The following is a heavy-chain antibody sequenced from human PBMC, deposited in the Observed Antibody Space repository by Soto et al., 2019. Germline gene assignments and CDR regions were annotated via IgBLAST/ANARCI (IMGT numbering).Heavy chain of an antibody. CDR1: GGTFSSYA. CDR2: ISAYNGNT. J-gene: IGHJ6*02. Sequence: VKVSCKASGGTFSSYAISWVRQAPGQGLEWMGWISAYNGNTNYAQKLQGRVTMTTDTSTSTAYMELRSLRSDDTAVYYCARVSYYYYGMDVWGQGTTVTVS. CDR3: ARVSYYYYGMDV. V-gene: IGHV1-18*01.